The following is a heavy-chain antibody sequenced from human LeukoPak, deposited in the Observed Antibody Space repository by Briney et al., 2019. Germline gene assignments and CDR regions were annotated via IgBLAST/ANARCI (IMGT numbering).Heavy chain of an antibody. D-gene: IGHD2-2*01. CDR2: IYTSGST. J-gene: IGHJ6*03. CDR1: GGSISSYY. V-gene: IGHV4-4*09. Sequence: SGTLSLTCTVSGGSISSYYWSWIRQPPGKGLEWIGYIYTSGSTNYNPSLKSRVTISVDTSKNQFSLKLSSVTAADTAVYYCARLIVPAALMDVWGKGTTVTVSS. CDR3: ARLIVPAALMDV.